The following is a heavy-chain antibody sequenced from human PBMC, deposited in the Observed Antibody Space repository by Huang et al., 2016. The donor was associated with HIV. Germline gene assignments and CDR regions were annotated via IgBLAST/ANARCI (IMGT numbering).Heavy chain of an antibody. CDR2: VIPTLGTA. D-gene: IGHD3-22*01. V-gene: IGHV1-69*11. CDR3: ATVDYYDTSGHQRGYFDN. CDR1: GGSFRNFA. J-gene: IGHJ4*02. Sequence: QVQLVQSGAEVKKPGSSVKVSCKASGGSFRNFAIGWVRQAPGQGLEWMGRVIPTLGTANYAQKFQGRVTIIGDESTSTAYMELGSLGSEDTAVYYCATVDYYDTSGHQRGYFDNWGQGTLVTVSS.